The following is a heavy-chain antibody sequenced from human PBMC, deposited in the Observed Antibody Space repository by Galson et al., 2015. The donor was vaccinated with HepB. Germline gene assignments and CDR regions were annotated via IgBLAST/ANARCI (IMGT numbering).Heavy chain of an antibody. CDR2: IIPIFGTA. D-gene: IGHD2-2*01. J-gene: IGHJ6*02. V-gene: IGHV1-69*13. CDR1: GGTFSSYA. Sequence: SVKVSCKASGGTFSSYAISWVRQAPGQGLEWMGGIIPIFGTANYAQKFQGRVTITADESTSTAYMELSSLRSEDTAVYYCARDDCPSCPGVYYCGMDVWGQGTTVTVSS. CDR3: ARDDCPSCPGVYYCGMDV.